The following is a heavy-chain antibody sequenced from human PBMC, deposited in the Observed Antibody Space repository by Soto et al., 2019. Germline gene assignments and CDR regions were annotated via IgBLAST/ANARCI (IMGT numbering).Heavy chain of an antibody. CDR3: ARLPGLTLVVANNWLDP. CDR1: GYTFTSYG. Sequence: ASGKGSCKASGYTFTSYGISWVRQAPGQRLEWMGWISAYNGNTTYAQKFQGRVTMTTDTSTSTAYLELRSLRSDDTAVYYCARLPGLTLVVANNWLDPWGQGTLVTVSS. CDR2: ISAYNGNT. J-gene: IGHJ5*02. D-gene: IGHD3-22*01. V-gene: IGHV1-18*01.